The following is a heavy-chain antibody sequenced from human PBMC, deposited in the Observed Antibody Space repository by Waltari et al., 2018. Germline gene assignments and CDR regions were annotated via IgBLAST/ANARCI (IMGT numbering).Heavy chain of an antibody. CDR3: ARSIVGAIPWFDP. CDR2: IYYSGST. V-gene: IGHV4-59*01. CDR1: GGSISSYY. Sequence: QVQLQESGPGLVKPSETLSLICTVSGGSISSYYWSWIRQPPGKGLECIGYIYYSGSTNDNPSLKGRVTISGDTSKNQFSLKLSSGTAADTAVYYCARSIVGAIPWFDPWGQGTLVTVSS. D-gene: IGHD1-26*01. J-gene: IGHJ5*02.